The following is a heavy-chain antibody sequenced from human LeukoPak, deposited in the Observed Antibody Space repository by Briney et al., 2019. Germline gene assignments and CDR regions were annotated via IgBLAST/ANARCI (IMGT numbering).Heavy chain of an antibody. V-gene: IGHV3-53*01. CDR3: ARLIAAAGRVYFDS. D-gene: IGHD6-13*01. CDR2: IYTGGST. CDR1: GFTVSSNY. Sequence: GGSLRLSCAASGFTVSSNYMSWVRQAPGKELEYVSVIYTGGSTYYADSVKGRFTISRDKSKNTLDLQMDSLRAEDTAVYYCARLIAAAGRVYFDSWGQGTLVTVSS. J-gene: IGHJ4*02.